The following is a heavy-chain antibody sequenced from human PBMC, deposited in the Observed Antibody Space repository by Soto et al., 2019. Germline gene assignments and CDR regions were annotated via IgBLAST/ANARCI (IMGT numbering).Heavy chain of an antibody. Sequence: PGGSLRLCCAASGCTFSSYWMSWVRQAPGKGLEWVANIKQDGSEKYYVDSVKGRFTISRDSAKNSLYLQMNSLRAEDTAVYYCARGRDEYQLLREVDAFDIWGQGTMVTVSS. CDR2: IKQDGSEK. J-gene: IGHJ3*02. V-gene: IGHV3-7*01. CDR1: GCTFSSYW. D-gene: IGHD2-2*01. CDR3: ARGRDEYQLLREVDAFDI.